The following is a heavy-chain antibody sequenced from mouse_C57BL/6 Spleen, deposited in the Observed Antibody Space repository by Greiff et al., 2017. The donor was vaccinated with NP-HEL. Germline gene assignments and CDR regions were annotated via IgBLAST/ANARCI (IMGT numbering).Heavy chain of an antibody. CDR1: GYTFTSYW. CDR3: AIRGYGNYYYFDY. J-gene: IGHJ2*01. CDR2: IHPSDSDT. D-gene: IGHD2-1*01. Sequence: VQLQQPGAELVKPGASVKVSCKASGYTFTSYWMHWVKQRPGQGLEWIGRIHPSDSDTNYNQKFKGKATLTVEKSSSTAYMQLSSLTSEDSAVYYCAIRGYGNYYYFDYWGQGTTLTVSS. V-gene: IGHV1-74*01.